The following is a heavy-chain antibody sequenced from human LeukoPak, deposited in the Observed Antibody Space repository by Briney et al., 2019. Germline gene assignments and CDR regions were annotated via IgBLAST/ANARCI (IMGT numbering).Heavy chain of an antibody. J-gene: IGHJ4*02. CDR1: GFSFSDYA. CDR3: ARDLRWLVTADF. D-gene: IGHD5-24*01. V-gene: IGHV3-30-3*01. Sequence: PGGSLRLSCAASGFSFSDYAMHWVRQAPGKGLEWVAIISYDGNNIHYADSVKGRFTISRDNSKNTLYLQMNSQRPEDTAVYYCARDLRWLVTADFWGQGALVTVSS. CDR2: ISYDGNNI.